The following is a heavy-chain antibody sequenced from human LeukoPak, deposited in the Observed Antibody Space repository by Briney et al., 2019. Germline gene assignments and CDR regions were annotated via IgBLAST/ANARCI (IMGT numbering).Heavy chain of an antibody. V-gene: IGHV1-18*04. CDR2: ISAYNGNT. CDR1: GYTFTGYY. J-gene: IGHJ4*02. D-gene: IGHD6-13*01. CDR3: ARDAAAGPFDY. Sequence: ASVKVSCKASGYTFTGYYMHWVRQAPGQGLEWMGWISAYNGNTNYAQKLQGRVTMTTDTSTSTAYMELRSLRSDDTAVYYCARDAAAGPFDYWGQGTLVTVSS.